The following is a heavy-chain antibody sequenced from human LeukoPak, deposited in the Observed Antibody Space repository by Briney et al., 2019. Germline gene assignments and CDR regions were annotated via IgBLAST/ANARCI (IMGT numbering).Heavy chain of an antibody. CDR3: AKDYGSGSYFEY. J-gene: IGHJ4*02. Sequence: GGSLRLSCAASGFTFSSYAMSWVRQAPGRGLEWVSAISGSGGSTYYADSVKGRFTISRDNSKNTLYLQMNSLRAEDTAVYYCAKDYGSGSYFEYWGQGTLVTVSS. CDR1: GFTFSSYA. D-gene: IGHD3-10*01. V-gene: IGHV3-23*01. CDR2: ISGSGGST.